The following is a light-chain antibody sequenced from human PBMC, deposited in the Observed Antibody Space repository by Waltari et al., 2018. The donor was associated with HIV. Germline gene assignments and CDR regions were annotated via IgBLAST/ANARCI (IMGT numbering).Light chain of an antibody. Sequence: QSALPQPASVSGPPGQSPPISCPATSSHSHSVSWYQHHPGKAPKVIIYEVSNRPSGVSNRFSGSKSGYTASLTISGLQAEDEADYFCTSYISSSTPVFGGGTKVTVL. CDR1: SSHSHS. CDR2: EVS. J-gene: IGLJ3*02. V-gene: IGLV2-14*01. CDR3: TSYISSSTPV.